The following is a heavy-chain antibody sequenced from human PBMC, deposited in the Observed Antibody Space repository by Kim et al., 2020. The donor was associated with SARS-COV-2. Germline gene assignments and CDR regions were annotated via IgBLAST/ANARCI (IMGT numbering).Heavy chain of an antibody. J-gene: IGHJ5*02. CDR3: ARIGIYCSGGSCPELGWFDP. V-gene: IGHV4-59*01. Sequence: SETLSLTCTVSGGSISSYYWSWIRQPPGKGLEWIGYIYYSGSTNYNPSLKSRVTISVDTSKNQFSLKLSSVTAADTAVYYCARIGIYCSGGSCPELGWFDPWGQGTLVTVSS. CDR2: IYYSGST. CDR1: GGSISSYY. D-gene: IGHD2-15*01.